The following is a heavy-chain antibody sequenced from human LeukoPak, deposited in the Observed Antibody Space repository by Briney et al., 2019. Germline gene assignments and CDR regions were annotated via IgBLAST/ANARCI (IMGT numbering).Heavy chain of an antibody. CDR3: AGVPGLRSYYYYCGMDV. CDR2: IYYSGGT. J-gene: IGHJ6*02. V-gene: IGHV4-31*03. CDR1: GGSLSRGGYY. D-gene: IGHD2-8*01. Sequence: SQTLSLTCTVSGGSLSRGGYYWSWIRQHPGKGLERIGYIYYSGGTYCNPSLKSRVTISVDTSKNQFSLKLRSVTAANTAVYYCAGVPGLRSYYYYCGMDVWGQGTTVTVSS.